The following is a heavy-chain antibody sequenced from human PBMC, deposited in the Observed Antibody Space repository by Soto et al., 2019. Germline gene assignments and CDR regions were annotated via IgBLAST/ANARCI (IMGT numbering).Heavy chain of an antibody. CDR3: ARDGKGDYYLLTGYYNYYGMDV. J-gene: IGHJ6*02. CDR2: INPNSGGT. V-gene: IGHV1-2*02. Sequence: ASVKVSCKASGYSFTGYNLHWVRQAPGQGLEWMGWINPNSGGTNYAQNFQGRVTMTRDTSISLAYMELSRLRSDDTAVYYCARDGKGDYYLLTGYYNYYGMDVWGQGTTVTVSS. D-gene: IGHD3-9*01. CDR1: GYSFTGYN.